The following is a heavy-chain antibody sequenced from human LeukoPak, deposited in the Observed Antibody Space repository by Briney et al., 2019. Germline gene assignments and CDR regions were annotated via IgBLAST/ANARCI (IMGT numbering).Heavy chain of an antibody. CDR1: GYTFTSYG. Sequence: VSVKVSCKASGYTFTSYGISWVRPAPGQGLEWMGWISAYNGNTNYAQKLQGRVTMTTDTSTSTAYMELRSLRSDDTAVYYCARDLNRVVTSKAVGYWGQGTLVTVSS. CDR2: ISAYNGNT. D-gene: IGHD4-23*01. J-gene: IGHJ4*02. V-gene: IGHV1-18*01. CDR3: ARDLNRVVTSKAVGY.